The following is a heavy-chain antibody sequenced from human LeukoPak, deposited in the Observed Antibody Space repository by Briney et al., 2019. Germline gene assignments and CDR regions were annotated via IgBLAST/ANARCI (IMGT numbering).Heavy chain of an antibody. J-gene: IGHJ4*02. D-gene: IGHD3-10*01. Sequence: SETLSLTCTVSGGSISNNFWSWIRQPPGKGLQWIGYIYHSESTNYNPSLKSRVTISVDTPKNQFSLELHSVTAADTAVYYCARGGLVRGVFNPLDYWGQGTLVTVS. V-gene: IGHV4-59*01. CDR1: GGSISNNF. CDR2: IYHSEST. CDR3: ARGGLVRGVFNPLDY.